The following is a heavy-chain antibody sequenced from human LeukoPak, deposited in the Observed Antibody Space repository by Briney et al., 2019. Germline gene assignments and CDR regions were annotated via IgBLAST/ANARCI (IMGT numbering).Heavy chain of an antibody. Sequence: SETLSLTCTVSGGSISSSSYYWGWIRQPPGKGLEWIGSIYYSGSTYYNPSLKSRVTISVDTSKNQFSLKLSSVTAADTAVYYCARDDVAGLADYWGQGTLVTVSS. D-gene: IGHD3-10*01. CDR2: IYYSGST. CDR1: GGSISSSSYY. CDR3: ARDDVAGLADY. J-gene: IGHJ4*02. V-gene: IGHV4-39*07.